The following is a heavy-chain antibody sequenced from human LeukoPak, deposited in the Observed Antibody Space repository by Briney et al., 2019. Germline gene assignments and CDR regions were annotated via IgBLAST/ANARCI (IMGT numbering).Heavy chain of an antibody. D-gene: IGHD3-9*01. J-gene: IGHJ4*02. CDR1: GGSISSGSYY. CDR3: ARDGGHYDILTGYNY. V-gene: IGHV4-61*02. Sequence: SETLSLTCTVSGGSISSGSYYWSWIRQPAGKGLEWIGRIYTSGSTNYNPSLKSRVTISVDTSKNQFSLKLSSVTAADTAVYYCARDGGHYDILTGYNYWGQGTLVTVSS. CDR2: IYTSGST.